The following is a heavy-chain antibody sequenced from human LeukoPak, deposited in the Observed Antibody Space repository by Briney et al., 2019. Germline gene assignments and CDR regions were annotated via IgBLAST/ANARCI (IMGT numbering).Heavy chain of an antibody. Sequence: PGGSLRLSCAPSGFTFTYYAMHWVRQVPGKGLEWVAVDRNNKYYADSVKGRFTISRDNSKSTLYLQLNSLRPEDTAVYYCASGDYFGSGSPGYYFDYWGQGTLVTVSS. J-gene: IGHJ4*02. CDR1: GFTFTYYA. CDR2: DRNNK. V-gene: IGHV3-30-3*01. CDR3: ASGDYFGSGSPGYYFDY. D-gene: IGHD3-10*01.